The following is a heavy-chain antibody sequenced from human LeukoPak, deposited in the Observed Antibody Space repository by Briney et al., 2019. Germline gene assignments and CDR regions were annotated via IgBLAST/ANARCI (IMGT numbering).Heavy chain of an antibody. V-gene: IGHV4-4*07. CDR3: AREASGYSYGYGDY. Sequence: SETLSLTCTVSGGSINSYYWNWIRQPAGKGLEWIGRIYSSGSTDYNPSLKSRVTMSVDTSKNQISLRLSSVTAADTAVYYCAREASGYSYGYGDYWGQGTQVTVS. CDR2: IYSSGST. J-gene: IGHJ4*02. D-gene: IGHD5-18*01. CDR1: GGSINSYY.